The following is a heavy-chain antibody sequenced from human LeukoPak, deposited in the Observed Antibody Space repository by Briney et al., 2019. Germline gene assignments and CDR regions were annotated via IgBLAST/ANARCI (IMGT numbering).Heavy chain of an antibody. CDR1: GFSFRDYA. J-gene: IGHJ1*01. CDR3: AKDVGHCAGDNCYWGGYFHH. V-gene: IGHV3-9*01. CDR2: LSWNSATM. D-gene: IGHD2-21*01. Sequence: GRPLRLSCAASGFSFRDYAMHWVRQTPGKGLEWIAGLSWNSATMGYADSVMGRFTISRDNAKNSLFLQMNSLKIEDTAVYYCAKDVGHCAGDNCYWGGYFHHWGQGTLVAVSS.